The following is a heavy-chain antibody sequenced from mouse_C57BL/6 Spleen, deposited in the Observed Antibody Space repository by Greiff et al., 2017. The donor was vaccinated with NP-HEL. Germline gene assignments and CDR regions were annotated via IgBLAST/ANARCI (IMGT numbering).Heavy chain of an antibody. D-gene: IGHD1-1*01. CDR3: ARHDTTVTGYFDY. V-gene: IGHV5-6*01. J-gene: IGHJ2*01. Sequence: EVKLMESGGDLVKPGGSLKLSCAASGFTFSSYGMSWVRQTPDKRLEWVATISSGGSYTYYPDSVKGRFTISRDNAKNTLYLQMSSLKSEDTAMYYCARHDTTVTGYFDYWGQGTTLTVSS. CDR2: ISSGGSYT. CDR1: GFTFSSYG.